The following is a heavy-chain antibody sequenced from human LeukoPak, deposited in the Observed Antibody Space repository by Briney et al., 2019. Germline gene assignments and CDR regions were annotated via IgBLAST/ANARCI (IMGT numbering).Heavy chain of an antibody. J-gene: IGHJ4*02. CDR2: INPSGGGT. Sequence: ASVKVSCKASGYTFTHYYMHWVRQAPGQGLEWMGLINPSGGGTNYTQKFQGRVTMTRDTSTSTVYMELSSLRSEDTAVYYCARDDGGWCSSTSCYSYPNFDYWGQGTLVTVSS. D-gene: IGHD2-2*01. CDR1: GYTFTHYY. CDR3: ARDDGGWCSSTSCYSYPNFDY. V-gene: IGHV1-46*01.